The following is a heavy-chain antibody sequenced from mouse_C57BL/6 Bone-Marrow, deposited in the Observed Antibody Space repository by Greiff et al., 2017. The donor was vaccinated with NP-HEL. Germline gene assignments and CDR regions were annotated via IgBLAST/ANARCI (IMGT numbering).Heavy chain of an antibody. CDR3: ARSSFYALDY. Sequence: DVKLVESGGGLVQPGGSLNLSCAASGFDFSRYWMSWARQAPGKGQEWIGEINPGSSTINYTPSLKDKFNISRDNAKNTLYLQMSRVRSEDTALYYCARSSFYALDYWGQGTSVTVSS. J-gene: IGHJ4*01. CDR1: GFDFSRYW. V-gene: IGHV4-2*02. CDR2: INPGSSTI.